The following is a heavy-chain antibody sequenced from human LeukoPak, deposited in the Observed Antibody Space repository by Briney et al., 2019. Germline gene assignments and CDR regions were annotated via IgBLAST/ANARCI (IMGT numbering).Heavy chain of an antibody. CDR3: AKVGPVQQQLSAFDI. V-gene: IGHV3-23*01. Sequence: GGSLRLPCAASGFTFSSYAMSWVRQAPGKGLEWVSAISGSGGSTYYADSVKGRFTTSRDNSKNTLYLQMNSLRAEDTAVYYCAKVGPVQQQLSAFDIWGQGTMVTVSS. CDR1: GFTFSSYA. CDR2: ISGSGGST. D-gene: IGHD6-13*01. J-gene: IGHJ3*02.